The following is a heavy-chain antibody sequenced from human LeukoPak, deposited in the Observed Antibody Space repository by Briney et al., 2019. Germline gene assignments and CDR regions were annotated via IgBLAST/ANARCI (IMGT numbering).Heavy chain of an antibody. D-gene: IGHD3-3*01. J-gene: IGHJ4*02. CDR1: GYTFTSYG. CDR2: ISAYNGNT. Sequence: AASVKVSCKASGYTFTSYGISWVRQAPGQGLEWMGWISAYNGNTNYAQKLQGRVTMTTDTSTSTAYMELRSLRSDDTAVYYCARGLSAYDLWSGYYYYFDYWGQGTLVTVSS. CDR3: ARGLSAYDLWSGYYYYFDY. V-gene: IGHV1-18*01.